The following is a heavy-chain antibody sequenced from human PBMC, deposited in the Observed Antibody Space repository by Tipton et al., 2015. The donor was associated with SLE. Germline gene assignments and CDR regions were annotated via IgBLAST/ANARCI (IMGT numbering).Heavy chain of an antibody. CDR1: GFTFDDYA. V-gene: IGHV3-9*01. D-gene: IGHD2-2*02. J-gene: IGHJ4*02. Sequence: SLRLSCAASGFTFDDYAMHWVRQAPGKGLEWVSGISWNSGSIGYADSVKGRFTISRDNAKNSFYLQMHSLRAEDTALYYCARYYTASTWDYFDFWGQGTLVTVSS. CDR2: ISWNSGSI. CDR3: ARYYTASTWDYFDF.